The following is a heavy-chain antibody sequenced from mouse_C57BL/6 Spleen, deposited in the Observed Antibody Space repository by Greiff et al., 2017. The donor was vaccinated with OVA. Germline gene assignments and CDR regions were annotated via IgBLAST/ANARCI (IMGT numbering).Heavy chain of an antibody. Sequence: EVKLMESGAGLVKPGGSLKLSCAASGFTFSSYAMSWVRQTPEKRLEWVAYISSGGDYIYYADTVKGRFTISRDNARNTLYLQMSSLKSEDTAMYYCTRALGPLFDYWGQGTTLTVSS. J-gene: IGHJ2*01. CDR1: GFTFSSYA. V-gene: IGHV5-9-1*02. CDR2: ISSGGDYI. D-gene: IGHD4-1*01. CDR3: TRALGPLFDY.